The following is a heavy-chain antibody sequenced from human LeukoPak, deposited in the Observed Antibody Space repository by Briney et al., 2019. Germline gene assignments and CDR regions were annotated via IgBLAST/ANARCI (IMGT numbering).Heavy chain of an antibody. Sequence: GRSLRLSCAASGFTFDDYAMHWVRQAPGKGLEWVSLISGDGGSTYYADSVKGRFTISRDNSKNSLCLQMNSLRTEDTALYYCAKASIGYSSSWYVYSNYYYYMDVWGKGTTVTVSS. V-gene: IGHV3-43*02. CDR3: AKASIGYSSSWYVYSNYYYYMDV. CDR2: ISGDGGST. CDR1: GFTFDDYA. J-gene: IGHJ6*03. D-gene: IGHD6-13*01.